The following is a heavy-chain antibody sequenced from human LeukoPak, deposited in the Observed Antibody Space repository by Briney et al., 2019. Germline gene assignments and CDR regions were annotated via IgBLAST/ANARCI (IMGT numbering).Heavy chain of an antibody. CDR2: IYTSGST. CDR1: GGSISSYY. J-gene: IGHJ3*02. D-gene: IGHD1-1*01. V-gene: IGHV4-4*07. Sequence: SETLSLTCTVSGGSISSYYWSWIRQPAGKGLEWIGRIYTSGSTYYNPSLKSRVTISVDTSKNQFSLKLSSVTAADTAVYYCARGGVPYTFDIWGQGTMVTVSS. CDR3: ARGGVPYTFDI.